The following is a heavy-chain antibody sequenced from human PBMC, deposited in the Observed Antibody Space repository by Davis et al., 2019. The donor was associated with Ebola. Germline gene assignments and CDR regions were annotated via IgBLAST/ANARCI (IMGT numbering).Heavy chain of an antibody. J-gene: IGHJ4*02. CDR1: GFTFGDYA. CDR2: IRSKAYGGTT. V-gene: IGHV3-49*04. D-gene: IGHD2-21*01. CDR3: TTAPYGDTILPNDPDY. Sequence: GESLKISCTASGFTFGDYAMSWVRQAPGKGLEWVGFIRSKAYGGTTEYATSVKGKFTISRDDSKSIAYLQMNSLKTEDTAVYYCTTAPYGDTILPNDPDYWGQGTLVTVSS.